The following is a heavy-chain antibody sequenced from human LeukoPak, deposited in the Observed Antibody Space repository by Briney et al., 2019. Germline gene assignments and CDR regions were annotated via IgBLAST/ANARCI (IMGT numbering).Heavy chain of an antibody. CDR1: GLTVSSNY. CDR3: AAGRSGYDQFDY. Sequence: PGGSLRLSCAASGLTVSSNYMSWVRQAPGKGLEWVSVIYSGGSSYYTDSVKGRFTISRDISKNTVYLQMNSLRAEDTAVYYCAAGRSGYDQFDYWGQGTLVTVSS. J-gene: IGHJ4*02. V-gene: IGHV3-53*01. CDR2: IYSGGSS. D-gene: IGHD5-12*01.